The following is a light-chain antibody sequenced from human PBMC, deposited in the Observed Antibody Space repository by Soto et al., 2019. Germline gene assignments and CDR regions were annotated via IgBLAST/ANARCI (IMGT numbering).Light chain of an antibody. J-gene: IGLJ1*01. CDR3: TSWGI. Sequence: QSALTQSASVSGSPGQSITISCTGTTSDIGDYNYVSWYQHLPGRVPKLIISLVSHRPSGVSDRFSGSKSGNTASLTISGLQAEDEGDYYCTSWGIFGPGTKVTVL. CDR1: TSDIGDYNY. CDR2: LVS. V-gene: IGLV2-14*01.